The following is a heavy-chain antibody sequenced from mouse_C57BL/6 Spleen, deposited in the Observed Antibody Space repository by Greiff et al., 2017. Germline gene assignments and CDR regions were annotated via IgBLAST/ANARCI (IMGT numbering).Heavy chain of an antibody. CDR1: GYAFTNYL. Sequence: QVQLQQSGAELVRPGTSVKVSCKASGYAFTNYLIEWVKQRPGQGLEWIGVINPGSGGTKYNEKFNGKATLTADKSSSTAYMQLSSLTSEDSAVYFYARLMFPYYFDYWGQGTTLTVSS. CDR3: ARLMFPYYFDY. D-gene: IGHD2-3*01. V-gene: IGHV1-54*01. J-gene: IGHJ2*01. CDR2: INPGSGGT.